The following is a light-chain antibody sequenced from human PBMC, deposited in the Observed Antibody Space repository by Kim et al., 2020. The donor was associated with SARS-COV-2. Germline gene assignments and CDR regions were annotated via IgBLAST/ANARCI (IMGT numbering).Light chain of an antibody. CDR3: QSYGSSPL. Sequence: PGQRVTISCTGSNSDVGAGYDGHWYQQLPGTAPKLLIYGNSNRPSGVPDRFYGSKSGTSASLAITGLQAEDEADYYCQSYGSSPLFGGGTRLTVL. CDR1: NSDVGAGYD. J-gene: IGLJ2*01. CDR2: GNS. V-gene: IGLV1-40*01.